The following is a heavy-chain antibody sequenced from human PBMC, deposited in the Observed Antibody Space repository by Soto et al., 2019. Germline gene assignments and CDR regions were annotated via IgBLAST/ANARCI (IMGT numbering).Heavy chain of an antibody. CDR3: AREIVGATIPEWYFDL. D-gene: IGHD1-26*01. Sequence: QVQLQESGPGLVKPSETLSLTCTVSGGSISSYYWSWIRQPPGKGLEWFGYINYSGSTNYNPSLKSRVTISVDTSKNQFSLKLSSVTAADTAVYYCAREIVGATIPEWYFDLWGRGTLVTVSS. CDR1: GGSISSYY. V-gene: IGHV4-59*01. CDR2: INYSGST. J-gene: IGHJ2*01.